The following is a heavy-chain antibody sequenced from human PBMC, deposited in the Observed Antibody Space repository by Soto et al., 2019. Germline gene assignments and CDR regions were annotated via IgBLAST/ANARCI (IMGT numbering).Heavy chain of an antibody. D-gene: IGHD3-10*01. CDR2: IIPIFGTA. J-gene: IGHJ6*02. Sequence: PVKRSRKASAGTFRRPGVNRVCQLLGQGIEWMGGIIPIFGTANYAQKFQGRVTITADESTSTAYMELSSLRSEDTAVYYCSMFISLLTLRYYYCAIVVRC. V-gene: IGHV1-69*01. CDR3: SMFISLLTLRYYYCAIVV. CDR1: AGTFRRPG.